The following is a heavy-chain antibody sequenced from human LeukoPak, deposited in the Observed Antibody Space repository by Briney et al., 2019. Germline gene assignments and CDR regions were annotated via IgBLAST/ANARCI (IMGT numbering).Heavy chain of an antibody. Sequence: GGSLRLSCAASGFTVSSNYMSWVRQAPGKGLEWVSVIYSGGSTYYADSVKGRFTISRDNSKNTLYLQMNSLRAEDTAVYYCARLTPRTYYYDSSGYPDAFDIWGQGTMVTVSS. V-gene: IGHV3-53*01. D-gene: IGHD3-22*01. CDR2: IYSGGST. CDR3: ARLTPRTYYYDSSGYPDAFDI. CDR1: GFTVSSNY. J-gene: IGHJ3*02.